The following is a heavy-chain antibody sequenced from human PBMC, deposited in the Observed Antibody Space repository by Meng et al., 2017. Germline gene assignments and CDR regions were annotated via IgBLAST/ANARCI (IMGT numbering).Heavy chain of an antibody. J-gene: IGHJ3*02. CDR3: ARCRDGYKLAFDT. Sequence: SVKVSCKASGGTFSSYTISWVRQAPGQGLEWMGRIIPILGIANYAQKFQGRVTITADKSTSTAYMELSSLRSEDTAVYYCARCRDGYKLAFDTWGQGTMVTVSS. V-gene: IGHV1-69*02. CDR1: GGTFSSYT. D-gene: IGHD5-24*01. CDR2: IIPILGIA.